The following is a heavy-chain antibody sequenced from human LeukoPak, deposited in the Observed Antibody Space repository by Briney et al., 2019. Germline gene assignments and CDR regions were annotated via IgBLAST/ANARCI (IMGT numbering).Heavy chain of an antibody. V-gene: IGHV1-46*01. D-gene: IGHD2-21*02. CDR1: GYTFTSYY. CDR2: INPSGGST. CDR3: ARGSASGGGGDCYHH. J-gene: IGHJ5*02. Sequence: ASVKVSCKASGYTFTSYYMHWVRQAPGQGLEWMEIINPSGGSTSYAQKFQGRVTMTRDTSTSTVYMELSSLRSEDTAVYYCARGSASGGGGDCYHHWGQGTLVTVSS.